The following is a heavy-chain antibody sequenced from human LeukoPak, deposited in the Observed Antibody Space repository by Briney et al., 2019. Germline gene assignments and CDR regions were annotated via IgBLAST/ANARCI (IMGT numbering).Heavy chain of an antibody. Sequence: ASVKVSCKASGYTFTSYDINWVRQATGQGLEWMGWMNPNSGNTGYAQKLQGRVTMTTDTSTSTAYMELRSLRSDDTAVYYCARDRVLRGVMDVWGQGTTVTVSS. V-gene: IGHV1-8*01. CDR2: MNPNSGNT. CDR1: GYTFTSYD. J-gene: IGHJ6*02. D-gene: IGHD3-10*01. CDR3: ARDRVLRGVMDV.